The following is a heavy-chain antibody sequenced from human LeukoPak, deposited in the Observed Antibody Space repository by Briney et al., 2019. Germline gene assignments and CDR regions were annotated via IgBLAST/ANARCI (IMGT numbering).Heavy chain of an antibody. CDR1: GGSFSGYY. D-gene: IGHD3-10*01. CDR2: INHSGST. CDR3: ARGHYQFPY. V-gene: IGHV4-34*01. Sequence: SETLSLTCAVYGGSFSGYYWSWIRQPPGKGLEWIGEINHSGSTNYNPSLKSRVTIPVDTSKNQFSLKLSSVTAADTAVYYCARGHYQFPYWGQGTLVTVSS. J-gene: IGHJ4*02.